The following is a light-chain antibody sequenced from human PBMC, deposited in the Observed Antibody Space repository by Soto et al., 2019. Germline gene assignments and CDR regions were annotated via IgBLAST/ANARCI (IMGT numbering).Light chain of an antibody. Sequence: TQSPSTLSASVGDRVTITCRASQSISKWLAWYQQKPGKAPKVLIWDASSLQRGVPSRFSGSGSGTEFTLTISSLQPDDFATYYCQQYNGHSTWTFGQGTKVEIK. CDR3: QQYNGHSTWT. J-gene: IGKJ1*01. V-gene: IGKV1-5*01. CDR1: QSISKW. CDR2: DAS.